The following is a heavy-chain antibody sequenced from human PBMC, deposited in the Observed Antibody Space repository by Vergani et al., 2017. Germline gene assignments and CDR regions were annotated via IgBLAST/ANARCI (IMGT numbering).Heavy chain of an antibody. V-gene: IGHV4-61*02. D-gene: IGHD2-2*02. CDR2: IYTSGST. CDR1: GGSISSGSYY. J-gene: IGHJ6*03. CDR3: AREGPIVVPAAIKPSHYYYYMDV. Sequence: QVQLQESGPGLVKPSQTLSLTCTVSGGSISSGSYYWSWIRQPAGKGLEWIGRIYTSGSTNYNPSLKSRVTISVDTSKNQFSLKLSSVTAADTAVYYCAREGPIVVPAAIKPSHYYYYMDVWGKXP.